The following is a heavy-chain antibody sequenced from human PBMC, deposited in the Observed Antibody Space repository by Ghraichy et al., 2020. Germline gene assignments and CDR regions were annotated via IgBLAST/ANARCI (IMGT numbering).Heavy chain of an antibody. CDR1: GDSVSSNSAG. Sequence: SETLSLTCAISGDSVSSNSAGWNWIRQSPSRGLEWLGRTYYRSKWYNDYAVSVKSRITINPDTSKNQFSLQLNSVTPEDTAVYYCARGPRYSSGWTRFDYWGQGTLVTVSS. CDR3: ARGPRYSSGWTRFDY. V-gene: IGHV6-1*01. CDR2: TYYRSKWYN. D-gene: IGHD6-19*01. J-gene: IGHJ4*02.